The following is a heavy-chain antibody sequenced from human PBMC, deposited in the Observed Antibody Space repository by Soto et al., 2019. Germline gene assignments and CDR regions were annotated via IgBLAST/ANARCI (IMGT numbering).Heavy chain of an antibody. V-gene: IGHV3-23*01. J-gene: IGHJ6*02. CDR1: GFMFSSFA. Sequence: QTGGSLRLSCAGSGFMFSSFAMTWARQAPGKGLEWVSTTRSNGEHTYYADSVKGRFTVSRDNSKNTLFLEMSSLRAEDTAIYYCAKDSKSVSVSAARVYGMDVWGQGTTVTVSS. CDR2: TRSNGEHT. D-gene: IGHD2-2*01. CDR3: AKDSKSVSVSAARVYGMDV.